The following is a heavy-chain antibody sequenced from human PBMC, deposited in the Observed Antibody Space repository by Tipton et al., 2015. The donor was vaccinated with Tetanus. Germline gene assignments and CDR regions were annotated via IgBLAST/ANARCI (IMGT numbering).Heavy chain of an antibody. CDR1: GGSFSTYI. D-gene: IGHD3-10*01. CDR3: ARLPKHYSASGST. CDR2: IYPGDSDA. Sequence: VQLVQSGAEVKKPGSSVKVSCETSGGSFSTYITSWVRQMPGKGLEWMGIIYPGDSDATYSPSFQGQVTISADKSISTAYLQWSSLKASDTAIYFCARLPKHYSASGSTWGQGTLVTVSS. J-gene: IGHJ5*02. V-gene: IGHV5-51*01.